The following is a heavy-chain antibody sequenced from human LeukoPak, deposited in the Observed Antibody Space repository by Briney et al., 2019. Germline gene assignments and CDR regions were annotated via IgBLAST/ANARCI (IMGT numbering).Heavy chain of an antibody. CDR3: ARDGHSSGWPFDY. CDR1: GYTFTGYY. J-gene: IGHJ4*02. Sequence: GASVKVSCKASGYTFTGYYMHWVRQAPGQGLEWMGWINPNSGGTNYAQKFQGRVTMTRDTSISTAYMELSRLRSDDTAVYYCARDGHSSGWPFDYWGQGTLVTVSS. D-gene: IGHD6-19*01. V-gene: IGHV1-2*02. CDR2: INPNSGGT.